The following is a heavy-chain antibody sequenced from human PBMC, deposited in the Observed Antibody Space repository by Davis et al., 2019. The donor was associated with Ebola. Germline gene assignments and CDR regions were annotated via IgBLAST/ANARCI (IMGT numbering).Heavy chain of an antibody. Sequence: SLKISCLVSGFTSEDRATHWVRQRPGKGLEWVSGISWNSYGKDYADSVKGRFTISRDNARNSVYLQMNSLRAEDTAVYYCTKDAVNAGTDYWGRGTLVIVSS. D-gene: IGHD6-13*01. J-gene: IGHJ4*02. V-gene: IGHV3-9*02. CDR3: TKDAVNAGTDY. CDR2: ISWNSYGK. CDR1: GFTSEDRA.